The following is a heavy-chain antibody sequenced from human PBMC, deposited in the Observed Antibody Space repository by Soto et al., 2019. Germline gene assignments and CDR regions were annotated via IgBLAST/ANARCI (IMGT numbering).Heavy chain of an antibody. D-gene: IGHD3-22*01. CDR3: ARLLPSIPDFITMIVVVPPRYIDY. CDR2: IYYSGST. Sequence: SETLSLTCTVSGGSISSSSYYWGWIRQPPGKGLEWIGSIYYSGSTYYNPSLRSRVTISVDTSKNQLSLKLSSVTAADTAVYYCARLLPSIPDFITMIVVVPPRYIDYWGQGTLVTVSS. J-gene: IGHJ4*01. CDR1: GGSISSSSYY. V-gene: IGHV4-39*01.